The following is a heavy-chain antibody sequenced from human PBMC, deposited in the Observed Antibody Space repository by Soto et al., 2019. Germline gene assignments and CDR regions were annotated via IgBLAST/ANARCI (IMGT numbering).Heavy chain of an antibody. J-gene: IGHJ4*02. Sequence: QLQLQESGPGLVKPSETLSLTCTVSGGSISSSSYYWGWIRQPPGKGLEWIGSIYYSGSTYYNPSLKSRVTISVDTSKNQFSLKLSSVTAADTAVYYCASTVLTMIVVVIPYYFDYWGQGTLVTVSS. CDR2: IYYSGST. V-gene: IGHV4-39*01. CDR3: ASTVLTMIVVVIPYYFDY. CDR1: GGSISSSSYY. D-gene: IGHD3-22*01.